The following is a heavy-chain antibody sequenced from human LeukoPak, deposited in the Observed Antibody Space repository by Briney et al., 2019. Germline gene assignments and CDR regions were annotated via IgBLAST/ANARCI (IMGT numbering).Heavy chain of an antibody. CDR2: IYTSGST. Sequence: SETLSLTCTVSGGSISSGSYYWSWIRQPAGKGLEWIGRIYTSGSTNYNPSLKSRVTISVDTSKNQFSLKLSSVTAADTAVYYCARVGRHSSSWYSDNWFDPWGQGTLVTVSS. D-gene: IGHD6-13*01. V-gene: IGHV4-61*02. CDR3: ARVGRHSSSWYSDNWFDP. CDR1: GGSISSGSYY. J-gene: IGHJ5*02.